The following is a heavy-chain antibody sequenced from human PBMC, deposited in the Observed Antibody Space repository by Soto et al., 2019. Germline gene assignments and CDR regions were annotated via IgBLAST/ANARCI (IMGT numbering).Heavy chain of an antibody. D-gene: IGHD2-2*01. CDR3: AREAVYCSSTSCYQMNWFDP. CDR1: GFTFSSYG. Sequence: QVQLVESGGGVVQPGRSLRLSCAASGFTFSSYGMHWVRQAPGKGLEWVAVIWYDGSNKYYADSVKGRFTISRDNSKNTLYLQMNGLRAEDTAVYYCAREAVYCSSTSCYQMNWFDPWGQGTLVTVSS. J-gene: IGHJ5*02. CDR2: IWYDGSNK. V-gene: IGHV3-33*01.